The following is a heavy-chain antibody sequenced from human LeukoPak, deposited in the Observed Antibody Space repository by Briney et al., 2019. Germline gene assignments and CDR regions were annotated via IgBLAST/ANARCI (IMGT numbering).Heavy chain of an antibody. V-gene: IGHV1-46*01. CDR2: INASGGST. CDR3: ARDRLGDFWSGYSY. CDR1: GYTFTSYY. Sequence: SVKLSCKASGYTFTSYYIHWVRQSPGPGLEGMGIINASGGSTMYGQKFQGRVTMTGDTSTSTVSMELSSLRSEDTAVYYCARDRLGDFWSGYSYWGQGTLVTVSS. J-gene: IGHJ4*02. D-gene: IGHD3-3*01.